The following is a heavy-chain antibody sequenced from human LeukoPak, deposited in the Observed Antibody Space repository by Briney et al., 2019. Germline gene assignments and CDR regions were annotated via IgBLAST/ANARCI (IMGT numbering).Heavy chain of an antibody. Sequence: PGGSLRLSCAASGFTFDDYAMHWVRQAPGKGLEWVSGISWNSGSIAYADSVKGRFTISRDNAKNSLYLQMNSLRAEDTALYYCAKDITWGSGLRGGNWYFDLWGRGTLVAVSS. CDR2: ISWNSGSI. CDR1: GFTFDDYA. V-gene: IGHV3-9*01. CDR3: AKDITWGSGLRGGNWYFDL. J-gene: IGHJ2*01. D-gene: IGHD6-19*01.